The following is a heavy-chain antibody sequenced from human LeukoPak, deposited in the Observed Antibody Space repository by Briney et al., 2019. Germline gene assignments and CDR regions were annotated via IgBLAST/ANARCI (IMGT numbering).Heavy chain of an antibody. D-gene: IGHD5-12*01. J-gene: IGHJ4*02. CDR2: IIPIFGTA. CDR3: ARCPWQRDGQGAYYFDY. V-gene: IGHV1-69*13. CDR1: GGTFSSYA. Sequence: ASVKVSCKASGGTFSSYAISWVRQAPGQGLEWMGGIIPIFGTANYAQKFQDRVTITADESTSTAYMELSSLRSEDTAVYYCARCPWQRDGQGAYYFDYWGQGTLVTVSS.